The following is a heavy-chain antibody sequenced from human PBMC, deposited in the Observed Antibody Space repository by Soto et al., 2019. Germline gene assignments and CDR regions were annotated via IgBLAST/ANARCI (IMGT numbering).Heavy chain of an antibody. CDR3: ARQYYDFWSGYHYWYFDL. D-gene: IGHD3-3*01. J-gene: IGHJ2*01. V-gene: IGHV3-7*03. CDR2: IKQDGSEK. CDR1: GFTFSAYW. Sequence: VRLSCAASGFTFSAYWMSWVRQSPGKGLEWVANIKQDGSEKYYVDSVKGRFTISRDNAKKSLYLQMNSLRAEDTAVYYCARQYYDFWSGYHYWYFDLWGRGTLVTVSS.